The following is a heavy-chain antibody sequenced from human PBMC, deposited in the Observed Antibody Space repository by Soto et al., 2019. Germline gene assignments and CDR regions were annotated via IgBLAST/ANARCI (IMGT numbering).Heavy chain of an antibody. Sequence: ASVKVSCKACGYTFTSYAMHWVRQAPGQRIERMGWSNAGNGNTKYSQKFQGRVTITRDTSASTAYMELSSLRSEDTALYYCAATGTSRKFDYWGQGTLVTVSS. J-gene: IGHJ4*02. CDR2: SNAGNGNT. CDR1: GYTFTSYA. D-gene: IGHD1-7*01. V-gene: IGHV1-3*01. CDR3: AATGTSRKFDY.